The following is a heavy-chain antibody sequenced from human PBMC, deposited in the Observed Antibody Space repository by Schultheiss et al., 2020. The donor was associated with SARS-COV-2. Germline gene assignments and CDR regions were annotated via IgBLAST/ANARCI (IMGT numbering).Heavy chain of an antibody. CDR1: GGSISSYY. CDR2: IYYSGST. D-gene: IGHD2-15*01. Sequence: SETLSLTCTVSGGSISSYYWSWIRQPPGKGLEWIGYIYYSGSTNYNPSLKSRVTISVDTSENQFSLKLNSVTAADTAVYYCARQAASHGSCWGYWGQGTLVTVSS. CDR3: ARQAASHGSCWGY. V-gene: IGHV4-59*01. J-gene: IGHJ4*02.